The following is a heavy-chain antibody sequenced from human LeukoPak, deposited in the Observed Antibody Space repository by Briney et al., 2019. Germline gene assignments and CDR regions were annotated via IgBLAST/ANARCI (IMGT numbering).Heavy chain of an antibody. D-gene: IGHD1-1*01. J-gene: IGHJ4*02. CDR1: GGSISSSAYY. Sequence: SETLSLTCTVSGGSISSSAYYWGWIRQPPGKGLEWIGSIYYTGSTYYNPSLQSRVSISVDTSKNQFSLKLSSVTAADTAVYYCTSPTVNWGQGTLVTVSS. CDR3: TSPTVN. V-gene: IGHV4-39*01. CDR2: IYYTGST.